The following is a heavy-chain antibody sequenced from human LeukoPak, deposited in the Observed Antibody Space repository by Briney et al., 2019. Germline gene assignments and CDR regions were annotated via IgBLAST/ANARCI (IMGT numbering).Heavy chain of an antibody. CDR1: GFTFSSYS. D-gene: IGHD2-8*01. Sequence: GGSLRLSCAASGFTFSSYSMNWVRQAPGKGLEWVSSISSSSSYIYYADSVKGRFTISRDNAKNSLYLQMNSLRAEDTAVYYCARSKYCTNGVCYFDYWGQGTLVTVSS. CDR3: ARSKYCTNGVCYFDY. V-gene: IGHV3-21*01. J-gene: IGHJ4*02. CDR2: ISSSSSYI.